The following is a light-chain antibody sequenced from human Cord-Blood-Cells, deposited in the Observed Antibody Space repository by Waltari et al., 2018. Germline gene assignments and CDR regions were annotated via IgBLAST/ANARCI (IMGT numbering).Light chain of an antibody. J-gene: IGKJ4*01. CDR1: QGISSY. V-gene: IGKV1-8*01. CDR3: QQYYSYPT. Sequence: AIRMTQSPSSFSASTGDRVTITCRASQGISSYLAWYQQKPGKAPKLLIYAPSTLQSGVPSRFSGSGSGTDFTLTISCLQSEDFATYYCQQYYSYPTFGGGTKVEIK. CDR2: APS.